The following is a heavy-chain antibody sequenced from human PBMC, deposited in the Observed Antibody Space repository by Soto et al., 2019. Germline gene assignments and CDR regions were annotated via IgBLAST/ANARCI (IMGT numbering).Heavy chain of an antibody. V-gene: IGHV1-69*13. J-gene: IGHJ4*02. CDR1: GGTFSSYA. CDR2: IIPIFGTA. CDR3: AVGRFLEWLSFDY. Sequence: GASVKVSCKASGGTFSSYAISWVRQAPGQGLEWMGGIIPIFGTANYAQKFQGRVTITADESTSTAYMELSSLRSEDTAVYYCAVGRFLEWLSFDYWGQGTLVTVSS. D-gene: IGHD3-3*01.